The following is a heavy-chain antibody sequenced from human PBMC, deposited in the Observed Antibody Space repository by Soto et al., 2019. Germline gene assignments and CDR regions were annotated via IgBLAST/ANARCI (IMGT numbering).Heavy chain of an antibody. CDR2: IIPIFGTA. CDR1: GGTFSSYA. V-gene: IGHV1-69*13. D-gene: IGHD2-2*01. J-gene: IGHJ4*02. Sequence: SVKVSCKASGGTFSSYAISWVRQAPGQGLEWMGGIIPIFGTANYAQKFQGRVTITADESTSTAYMELSSLRSEDAAVYYCARSGFSGCSSTSCPIDYWGQGTLVTVSS. CDR3: ARSGFSGCSSTSCPIDY.